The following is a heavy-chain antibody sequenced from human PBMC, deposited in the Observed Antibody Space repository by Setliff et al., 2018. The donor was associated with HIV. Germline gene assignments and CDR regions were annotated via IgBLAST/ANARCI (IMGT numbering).Heavy chain of an antibody. CDR1: GGSINSGNYY. CDR3: ARGFSSAFFHEFFDY. D-gene: IGHD3-22*01. J-gene: IGHJ4*02. CDR2: IYYSGST. V-gene: IGHV4-31*03. Sequence: SETLSLTCTVSGGSINSGNYYWSWIRQHPGKGLEWIGYIYYSGSTYYSPSVQSRLTLSVDTSKSQFSLRLRSVTAADTAVYFCARGFSSAFFHEFFDYWGQGTLVTVSS.